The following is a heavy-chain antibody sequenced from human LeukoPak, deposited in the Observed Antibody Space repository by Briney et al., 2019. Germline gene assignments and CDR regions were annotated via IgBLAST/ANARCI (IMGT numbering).Heavy chain of an antibody. D-gene: IGHD4-17*01. Sequence: SETLSLTCAVYGGTFSGYYWSWIRQPPGKGLEWIGSIYYSGSTYYNPSLKSRVTISVDTSKNQFSLKLSSVTAADTAVYYCARDVGHGDYFDYWGQGTLVTVSS. J-gene: IGHJ4*02. CDR2: IYYSGST. CDR3: ARDVGHGDYFDY. CDR1: GGTFSGYY. V-gene: IGHV4-34*01.